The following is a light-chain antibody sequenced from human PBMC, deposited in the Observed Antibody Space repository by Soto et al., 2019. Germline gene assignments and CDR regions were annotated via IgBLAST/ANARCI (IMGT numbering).Light chain of an antibody. CDR3: QQYNTFLT. Sequence: DIQMTQSPSTLSGSVGDRGTITCRASQTISSWLAWYQQKPGKAPKLLIYKASSLESGVPSRFSGSGSGTEFTLTISSLQPDDSATYYCQQYNTFLTFGGGTKVDIK. CDR2: KAS. V-gene: IGKV1-5*03. CDR1: QTISSW. J-gene: IGKJ4*01.